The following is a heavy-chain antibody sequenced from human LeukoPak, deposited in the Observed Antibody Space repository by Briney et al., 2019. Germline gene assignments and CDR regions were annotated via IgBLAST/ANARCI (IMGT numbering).Heavy chain of an antibody. J-gene: IGHJ4*02. CDR1: GASITSNSYY. V-gene: IGHV4-39*01. D-gene: IGHD3-16*02. Sequence: SETLSLTCTVSGASITSNSYYWGWIRQPPGRGLEWIGSIYYSGSAYYNPSLKSRVTISVDASKNQFSLKLSSVTAADTGVYYCARTYDYIWGSFRSHSFDSWGQGTLVTVSS. CDR2: IYYSGSA. CDR3: ARTYDYIWGSFRSHSFDS.